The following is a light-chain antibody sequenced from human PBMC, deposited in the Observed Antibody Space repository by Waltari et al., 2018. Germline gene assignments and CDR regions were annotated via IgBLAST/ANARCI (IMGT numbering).Light chain of an antibody. CDR1: SSDVGLFTL. Sequence: QSALTQPASVSGSPGQAITISCTGTSSDVGLFTLFSWYQQHPGKAPKLILYEVSKRPSGVSNHFSGSKSGNTASLTIAGLRAEDEADYYCCSYAGSRTYVFGTGTKVTVL. CDR3: CSYAGSRTYV. J-gene: IGLJ1*01. V-gene: IGLV2-23*02. CDR2: EVS.